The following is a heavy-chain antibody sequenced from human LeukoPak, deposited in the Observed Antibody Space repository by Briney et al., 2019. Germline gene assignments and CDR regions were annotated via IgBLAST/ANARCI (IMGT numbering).Heavy chain of an antibody. J-gene: IGHJ4*02. Sequence: SETLSLSCAVSGVSISSSSYYWGCIRPPPGKGLAWIRSIYYSGTTYYNPSLESRLTISVDSSKNQFSLKMTSVTAADTAVYYCATSGSYRTPGKYWGPGALVTVSS. D-gene: IGHD1-26*01. CDR1: GVSISSSSYY. CDR3: ATSGSYRTPGKY. CDR2: IYYSGTT. V-gene: IGHV4-39*01.